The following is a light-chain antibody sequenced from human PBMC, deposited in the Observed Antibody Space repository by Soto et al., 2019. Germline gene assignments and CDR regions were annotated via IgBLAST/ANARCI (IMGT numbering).Light chain of an antibody. CDR3: QSYDSSLSGWV. Sequence: VLTQPPSVSGAPGQRVTISCTGSSSNIGAGYDVHWYQQLPGTAPKLLIYGNSNRPSGVPDRFSGSKSGTSASLAITGLQAEDEADYYFQSYDSSLSGWVFGGGTKLTVL. CDR1: SSNIGAGYD. V-gene: IGLV1-40*01. J-gene: IGLJ3*02. CDR2: GNS.